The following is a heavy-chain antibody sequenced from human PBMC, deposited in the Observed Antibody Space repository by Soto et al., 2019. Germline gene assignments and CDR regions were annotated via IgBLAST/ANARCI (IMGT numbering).Heavy chain of an antibody. CDR3: ARRGGNSSGYYYYALDF. J-gene: IGHJ6*02. V-gene: IGHV4-31*03. Sequence: SETLSLTCSVSSGSMNSSGYYWSWIRQHPGKGLEWIGYIYYNGDTYYSPSLKIRATISVDRSKNKFSLNLTSVTAADTAVYYCARRGGNSSGYYYYALDFWGQGTTVTVYS. CDR1: SGSMNSSGYY. D-gene: IGHD6-6*01. CDR2: IYYNGDT.